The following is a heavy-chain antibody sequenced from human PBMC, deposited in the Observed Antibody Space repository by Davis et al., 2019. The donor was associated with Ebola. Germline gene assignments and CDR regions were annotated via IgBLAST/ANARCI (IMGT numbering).Heavy chain of an antibody. CDR1: GYTFTSYA. CDR2: INAGNGNT. Sequence: AASVKVSCKASGYTFTSYALHWVRQAPGQRLEWMGWINAGNGNTKYSQKFQGRITITRDTSASTVYMELRSLTSEDTTVLYCVKSRWDSGNYYFDYWGQGTLVTVSS. V-gene: IGHV1-3*01. CDR3: VKSRWDSGNYYFDY. J-gene: IGHJ4*02. D-gene: IGHD1-26*01.